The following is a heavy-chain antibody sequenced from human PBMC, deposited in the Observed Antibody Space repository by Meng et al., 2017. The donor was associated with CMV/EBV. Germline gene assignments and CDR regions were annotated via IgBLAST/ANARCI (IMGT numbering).Heavy chain of an antibody. CDR3: ARGEWQPPSTNWFDP. CDR1: GGTFSSYA. CDR2: IIPIFGTA. V-gene: IGHV1-69*05. D-gene: IGHD6-13*01. Sequence: SVKVSCKASGGTFSSYAISWVRQAPGQGLEWMGGIIPIFGTANYAQKFQGRVTITTDESTSTAYMELSSLRSKDTAVYYCARGEWQPPSTNWFDPWGQGTLVTVSS. J-gene: IGHJ5*02.